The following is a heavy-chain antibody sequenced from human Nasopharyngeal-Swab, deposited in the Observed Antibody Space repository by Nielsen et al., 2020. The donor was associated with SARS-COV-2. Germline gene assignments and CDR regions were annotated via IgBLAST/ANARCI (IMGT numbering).Heavy chain of an antibody. J-gene: IGHJ4*02. D-gene: IGHD7-27*01. CDR3: ARDRANWDFGY. Sequence: GGSLRLSCAASGFTFSDYYMSWIRQAPGKGLEYISYISGSGGTIYYGDSMKGRFTISRDNAKNSLYLQMNSLRAEDTAVYYCARDRANWDFGYWGQGTLVTVSS. CDR2: ISGSGGTI. V-gene: IGHV3-11*04. CDR1: GFTFSDYY.